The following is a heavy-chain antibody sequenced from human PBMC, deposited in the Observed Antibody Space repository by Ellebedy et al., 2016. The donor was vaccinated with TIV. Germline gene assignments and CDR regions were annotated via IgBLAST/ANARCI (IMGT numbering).Heavy chain of an antibody. CDR1: GFTFSTYS. V-gene: IGHV3-21*01. Sequence: PGGSLRLSCAASGFTFSTYSMNWVRQAPGKGLEWVSSISSSSIYIYYVDSVKGRFTISRDDAKNSLYLQMNSLRAEDTAVYYCARTGGNGEYFQYWGQGTLVIVSS. J-gene: IGHJ1*01. CDR3: ARTGGNGEYFQY. D-gene: IGHD4-23*01. CDR2: ISSSSIYI.